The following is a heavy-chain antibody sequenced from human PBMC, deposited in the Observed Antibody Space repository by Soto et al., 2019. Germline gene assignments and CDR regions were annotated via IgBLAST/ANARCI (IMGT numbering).Heavy chain of an antibody. Sequence: SGPTLVNPTQTLTLTCTFSGFSLSTTGVGVGWIRQPPGKALEWLALIYWDDDKRQSPFLNSRPHITKDTSKNQVVLTMTNMDSVDTVTYYCAHRSSAIAEAGTLFDYWGQGILVTVSS. CDR1: GFSLSTTGVG. CDR3: AHRSSAIAEAGTLFDY. V-gene: IGHV2-5*02. J-gene: IGHJ4*02. CDR2: IYWDDDK. D-gene: IGHD6-13*01.